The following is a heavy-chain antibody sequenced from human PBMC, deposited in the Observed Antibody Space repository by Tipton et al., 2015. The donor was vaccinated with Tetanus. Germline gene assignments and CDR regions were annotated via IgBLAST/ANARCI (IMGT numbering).Heavy chain of an antibody. CDR3: VRHVSGMFSGFDSNF. J-gene: IGHJ4*02. V-gene: IGHV4-39*01. CDR1: RGFVSSTSSY. CDR2: IYYSGST. Sequence: TLSLTCTVSRGFVSSTSSYWGWIRQPPGKGLEWIGSIYYSGSTHYNPSFKSRVTISVDTSKNQFSLNLSPVTAADTAVYYCVRHVSGMFSGFDSNFWGQGTLVAVSS. D-gene: IGHD5-12*01.